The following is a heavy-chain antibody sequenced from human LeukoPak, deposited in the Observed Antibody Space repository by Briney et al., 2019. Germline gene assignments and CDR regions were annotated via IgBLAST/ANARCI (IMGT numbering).Heavy chain of an antibody. D-gene: IGHD5-24*01. CDR2: IDHRGDT. CDR3: ARGATISETGYFDF. Sequence: PSETLSLTCAVYGGSFSPYYWSWIRQSPGTGLEWIAEIDHRGDTNYNPPVKSRVTISIDTSKDQFSLNMRSLSAADTAVYYCARGATISETGYFDFWGQGTLVTVSS. CDR1: GGSFSPYY. V-gene: IGHV4-34*01. J-gene: IGHJ4*03.